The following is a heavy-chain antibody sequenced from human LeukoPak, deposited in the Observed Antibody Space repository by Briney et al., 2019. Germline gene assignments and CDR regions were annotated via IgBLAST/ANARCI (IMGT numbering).Heavy chain of an antibody. CDR2: IISSGSYI. CDR3: VRVGPWVNPDYYYYYMGV. CDR1: TFTFSSYS. J-gene: IGHJ6*03. V-gene: IGHV3-21*01. D-gene: IGHD1-14*01. Sequence: GGSLRLSWAASTFTFSSYSMNWVRQAAGRGREWVSSIISSGSYIYYADSVKGRFTISTYNAKNLLYLQMNSLIAEDTAVYYCVRVGPWVNPDYYYYYMGVWGKGTTVTVSS.